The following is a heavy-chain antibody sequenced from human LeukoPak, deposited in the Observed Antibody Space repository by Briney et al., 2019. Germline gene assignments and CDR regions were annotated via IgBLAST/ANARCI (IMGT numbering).Heavy chain of an antibody. CDR2: INPSGGST. Sequence: GASVKVSCKASGYTFTSYYMHWVRQAPGQGLEWMGIINPSGGSTSYAQKFQGRVTMTRDTSTSTVYMELSSLRSDDTAVYYCASAPSGGNYYFDYWGQGTLVTVSS. CDR3: ASAPSGGNYYFDY. J-gene: IGHJ4*02. D-gene: IGHD2-15*01. CDR1: GYTFTSYY. V-gene: IGHV1-46*01.